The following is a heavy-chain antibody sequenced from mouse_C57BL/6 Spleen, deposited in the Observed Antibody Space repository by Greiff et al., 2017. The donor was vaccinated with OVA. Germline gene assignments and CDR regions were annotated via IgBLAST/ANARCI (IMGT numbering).Heavy chain of an antibody. CDR2: INPNNGGT. D-gene: IGHD4-1*01. CDR1: GYTFTDYY. CDR3: ARRMGRDYAMDY. J-gene: IGHJ4*01. Sequence: EVQLQQSGPELVKPGASVKISCTASGYTFTDYYMNWVKQTHGKSLEWIGDINPNNGGTSYNQQFKGKAILTVDKSSITPYLEHRSLTSDDSAVYYCARRMGRDYAMDYWGQGTSVTVSS. V-gene: IGHV1-26*01.